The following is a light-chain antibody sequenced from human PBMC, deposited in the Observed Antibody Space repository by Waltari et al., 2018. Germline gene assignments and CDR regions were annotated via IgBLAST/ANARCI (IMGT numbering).Light chain of an antibody. Sequence: QSPLTQPASASASPGQSITSSCTGTSSDIVHDNLGTWYQQHSGKVPKLTIYDVTKRPSGFSDRFSGSKSGNTASLTISWLQEDDEADYYCCSYAVSSTLVFGGGTKVTVL. CDR2: DVT. J-gene: IGLJ2*01. V-gene: IGLV2-23*02. CDR1: SSDIVHDNL. CDR3: CSYAVSSTLV.